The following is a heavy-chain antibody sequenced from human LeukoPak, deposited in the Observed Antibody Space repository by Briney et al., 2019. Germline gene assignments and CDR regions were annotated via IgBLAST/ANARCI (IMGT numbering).Heavy chain of an antibody. V-gene: IGHV4-30-2*03. CDR3: ARQQNDFWSGYFFDL. Sequence: SETLSLTCAVSGGSISSGGYYWSWIRQPAGKGLEWIGSIYYSGSTYYNPSLKSRVTISVDTSKNQFSLKLSSVTAADTAVYYCARQQNDFWSGYFFDLWGRGTLVTVSS. CDR2: IYYSGST. D-gene: IGHD3-3*01. CDR1: GGSISSGGYY. J-gene: IGHJ2*01.